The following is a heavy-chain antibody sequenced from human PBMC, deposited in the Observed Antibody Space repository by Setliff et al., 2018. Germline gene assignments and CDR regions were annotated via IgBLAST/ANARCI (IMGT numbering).Heavy chain of an antibody. V-gene: IGHV4-61*02. Sequence: KTSETLSLTCTVSGDSISSGSYHWSWIRKPAGKGLEWIGRIHHSGSTNYNPSLKSRVTISVDTSKNQFSLKVSSVTAADTAVYYCARTTGSTHNWLDPWGPGTLVTVSS. CDR2: IHHSGST. D-gene: IGHD1-1*01. CDR1: GDSISSGSYH. CDR3: ARTTGSTHNWLDP. J-gene: IGHJ5*02.